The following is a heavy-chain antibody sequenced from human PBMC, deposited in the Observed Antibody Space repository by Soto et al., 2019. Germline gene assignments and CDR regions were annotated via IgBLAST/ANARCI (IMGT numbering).Heavy chain of an antibody. V-gene: IGHV1-3*01. J-gene: IGHJ6*02. CDR1: GYTFTSYA. D-gene: IGHD3-10*01. CDR2: INAGNGNT. Sequence: QVQLVQSGAEVKKPGASVKVSCKASGYTFTSYAMHWVRQAPGQRLEWMGWINAGNGNTKYSQKFQGRVTITRDTSASTAYMELSSLRSEDTAVYYCARDCAPPGYGSAPRYYYYGMDVWGQGTTVTVSS. CDR3: ARDCAPPGYGSAPRYYYYGMDV.